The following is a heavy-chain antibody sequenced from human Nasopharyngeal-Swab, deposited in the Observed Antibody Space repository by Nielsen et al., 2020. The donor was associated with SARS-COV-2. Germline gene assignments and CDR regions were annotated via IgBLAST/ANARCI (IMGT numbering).Heavy chain of an antibody. CDR2: ISWNSGSI. Sequence: GGSLRLSCAASGLTFDDYAMHWVRQAPGKGLEWVSGISWNSGSIGYADSVKGRFTISRDNAKNSLYLQMNSLRAEDTALYYCAKDTGHYYGSGLHDAFDIWGQGTMVTVSS. V-gene: IGHV3-9*01. D-gene: IGHD3-10*01. J-gene: IGHJ3*02. CDR1: GLTFDDYA. CDR3: AKDTGHYYGSGLHDAFDI.